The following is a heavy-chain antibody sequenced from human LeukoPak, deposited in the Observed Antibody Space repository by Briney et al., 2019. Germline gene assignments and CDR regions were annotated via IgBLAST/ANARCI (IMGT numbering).Heavy chain of an antibody. CDR1: GFTFDDYA. CDR3: AKAFYYDSSGSQGDAFDI. D-gene: IGHD3-22*01. J-gene: IGHJ3*02. V-gene: IGHV3-9*01. Sequence: PGGSLRLSCAASGFTFDDYAMHWVRQAPGKGLEWVSGISWSSGSIGYADSVKGRFTISRDNAKNSLYLQMNSLRAEDTALYYCAKAFYYDSSGSQGDAFDIWGQGTMVTVSS. CDR2: ISWSSGSI.